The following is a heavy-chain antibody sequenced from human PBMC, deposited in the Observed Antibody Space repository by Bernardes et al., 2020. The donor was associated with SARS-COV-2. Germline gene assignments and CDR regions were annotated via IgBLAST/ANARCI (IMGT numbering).Heavy chain of an antibody. D-gene: IGHD3-10*01. V-gene: IGHV1-2*02. CDR3: ATFGSGSHVDS. J-gene: IGHJ4*02. CDR1: GYIFTHYF. CDR2: INPNSGGT. Sequence: ASVKVSCQASGYIFTHYFIHWVRQAPGQGLEWMGWINPNSGGTNYAQKFQGRVTMTRDTSTRTSYMELNRLRSDDTAVYYCATFGSGSHVDSWGQGTLVTVSS.